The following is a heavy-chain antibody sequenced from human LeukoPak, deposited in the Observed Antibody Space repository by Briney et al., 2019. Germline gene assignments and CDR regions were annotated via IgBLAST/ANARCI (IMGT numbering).Heavy chain of an antibody. D-gene: IGHD6-13*01. CDR3: ARRLAAAGTGDFDY. V-gene: IGHV5-51*01. CDR1: GYSFTSYW. J-gene: IGHJ4*02. Sequence: GESLKISCKGYGYSFTSYWIGWVRQMPGKGLEWMGSIYPGDSDTRYSPSFQGQVPISADKSISTAFLQWSSLKASDTAMFYCARRLAAAGTGDFDYWGQGTLVTVSS. CDR2: IYPGDSDT.